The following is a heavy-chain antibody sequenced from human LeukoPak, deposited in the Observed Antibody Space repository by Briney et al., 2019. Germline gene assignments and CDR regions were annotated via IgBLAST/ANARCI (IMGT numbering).Heavy chain of an antibody. CDR3: ARSPPGRTNWNYYDY. D-gene: IGHD1-1*01. V-gene: IGHV3-64*01. Sequence: GRSLRLSCAASGFTFSDYAMRWVRLAPGKGLGFVSFIGAIGVYTYYAKYVKGIFTISRDNAKRTVYLQIDSLRDEDMAEYYCARSPPGRTNWNYYDYWGRGTLVTVSS. CDR2: IGAIGVYT. J-gene: IGHJ4*02. CDR1: GFTFSDYA.